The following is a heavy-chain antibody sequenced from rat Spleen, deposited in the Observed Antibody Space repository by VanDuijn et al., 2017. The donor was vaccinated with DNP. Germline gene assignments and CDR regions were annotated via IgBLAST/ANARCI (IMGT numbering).Heavy chain of an antibody. V-gene: IGHV3-1*01. CDR3: SRVDLGAPLDY. Sequence: EVQLQESGPGLVKPSQSLSLTCSVTGYSITSNYWGWIRKFPGNKMEWIGHISYSGSTRYNPSLKSRISITRDTSKNQFFLQLNSVTTEDTSMYFCSRVDLGAPLDYWGQGVMVTVSS. D-gene: IGHD5-1*01. J-gene: IGHJ2*01. CDR2: ISYSGST. CDR1: GYSITSNY.